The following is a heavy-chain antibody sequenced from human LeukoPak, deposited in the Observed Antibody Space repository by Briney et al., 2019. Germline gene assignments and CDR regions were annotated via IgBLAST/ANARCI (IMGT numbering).Heavy chain of an antibody. Sequence: GGSLRLSCSASGFTFSSYAMHWVRQASGKGLEYVSGITYNGGSTYYADSVKGRFTISRDNSKNTLYLQMNSLRAEDTAVYYCARSLDYYGSGSYYTTPTYYFDYWGQGTLVTVSS. CDR1: GFTFSSYA. CDR3: ARSLDYYGSGSYYTTPTYYFDY. D-gene: IGHD3-10*01. V-gene: IGHV3-64*04. CDR2: ITYNGGST. J-gene: IGHJ4*02.